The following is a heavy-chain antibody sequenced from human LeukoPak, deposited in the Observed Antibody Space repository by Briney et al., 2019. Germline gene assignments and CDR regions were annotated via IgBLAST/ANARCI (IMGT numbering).Heavy chain of an antibody. V-gene: IGHV4-4*07. Sequence: SETLSLTCTVSGGSISSYYWSWIRQPAGKGLEWIGRIYTSGSTNYNPSLKSRVTISVDTSKNQFSLKLSSVTAADTAVYYCARTLIAAAAYGRMGYYYYYMDVWGKGTTVTVSS. CDR2: IYTSGST. J-gene: IGHJ6*03. CDR3: ARTLIAAAAYGRMGYYYYYMDV. D-gene: IGHD6-13*01. CDR1: GGSISSYY.